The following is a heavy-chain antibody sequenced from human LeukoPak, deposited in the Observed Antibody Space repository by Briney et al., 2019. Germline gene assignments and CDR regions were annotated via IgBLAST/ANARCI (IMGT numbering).Heavy chain of an antibody. CDR2: IRYDGSNK. CDR3: AKTAQAIFGVVIKPDYYYYYMDV. J-gene: IGHJ6*03. V-gene: IGHV3-30*02. Sequence: GGSLRLSCAASGFTFSSYGMHWVRQAPGKGLEWVAFIRYDGSNKYYADSVKGRFTISRDNSKNTLYLQMNSLRAEDTAVYYCAKTAQAIFGVVIKPDYYYYYMDVWGKGTTVTVSS. D-gene: IGHD3-3*01. CDR1: GFTFSSYG.